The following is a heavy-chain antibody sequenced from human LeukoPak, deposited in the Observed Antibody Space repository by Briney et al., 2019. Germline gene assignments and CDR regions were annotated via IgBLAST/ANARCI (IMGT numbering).Heavy chain of an antibody. J-gene: IGHJ4*02. Sequence: SSDTLSLTCTVSGGSISSYYWSWIRQPPGKGLEWIGYIHYSGSTHYNPSLKSRVTISVDTSKNQVSLKLRSVTAADTAVYYCARVLKGRAPFDYWGQGTLVTVSS. V-gene: IGHV4-59*07. CDR1: GGSISSYY. CDR3: ARVLKGRAPFDY. CDR2: IHYSGST.